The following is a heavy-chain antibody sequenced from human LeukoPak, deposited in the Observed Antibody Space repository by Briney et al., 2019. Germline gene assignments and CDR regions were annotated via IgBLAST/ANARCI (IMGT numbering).Heavy chain of an antibody. V-gene: IGHV5-51*01. J-gene: IGHJ6*02. D-gene: IGHD3-9*01. CDR2: IYPGDSDT. CDR1: GYSFTSYW. CDR3: ASTGGDQIRYFDWLSTTPYYYYGMDV. Sequence: GESLKISCKGSGYSFTSYWIGWVRQMPGKGLEWMGIIYPGDSDTRYSPSFQGQVTISADKSISTAYLQWSSLKSSDTAMYYCASTGGDQIRYFDWLSTTPYYYYGMDVWGQGTTVTVSS.